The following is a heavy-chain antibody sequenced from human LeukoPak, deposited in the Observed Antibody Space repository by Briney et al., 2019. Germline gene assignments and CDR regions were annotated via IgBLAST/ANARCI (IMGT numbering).Heavy chain of an antibody. CDR1: GYTFTSYG. CDR2: ISAYNGNT. V-gene: IGHV1-18*01. Sequence: ASVKVSCKASGYTFTSYGISWVRQAPGQGLEWMGWISAYNGNTNYAQKLQGRVTMTTDTSTSTAYMELRSLRSDDTAVYYCARVEGYYDSSGYYLNWFDPWGQGTLVTVSS. J-gene: IGHJ5*02. D-gene: IGHD3-22*01. CDR3: ARVEGYYDSSGYYLNWFDP.